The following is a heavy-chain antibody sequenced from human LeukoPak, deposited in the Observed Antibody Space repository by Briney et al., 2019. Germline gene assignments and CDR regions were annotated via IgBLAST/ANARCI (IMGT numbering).Heavy chain of an antibody. CDR2: INHSGST. CDR1: GGSFSGYY. CDR3: ARGRTPGAAAGILDY. Sequence: PSETLSLTCAVYGGSFSGYYWSWIRQPPGKGLEWIGVINHSGSTNYNPSLKSRVTISVDTSKNQFSLKLSSVTAADTAVYYCARGRTPGAAAGILDYWGQGTLATVSS. D-gene: IGHD6-13*01. V-gene: IGHV4-34*01. J-gene: IGHJ4*02.